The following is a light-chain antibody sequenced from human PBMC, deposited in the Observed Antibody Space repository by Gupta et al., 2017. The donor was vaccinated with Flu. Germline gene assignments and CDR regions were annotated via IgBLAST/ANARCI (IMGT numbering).Light chain of an antibody. Sequence: QSALTQPASVSGSPGQSITISCTGTSSDVGGYNLVSWYRQHPGRAPKLMIFEVSNRPSGVSNRFSGSKSGNTASLTISRLQAEDEAYYYCSSYTSSSTLVVFGGGTKLTVL. CDR3: SSYTSSSTLVV. J-gene: IGLJ2*01. CDR2: EVS. CDR1: SSDVGGYNL. V-gene: IGLV2-14*01.